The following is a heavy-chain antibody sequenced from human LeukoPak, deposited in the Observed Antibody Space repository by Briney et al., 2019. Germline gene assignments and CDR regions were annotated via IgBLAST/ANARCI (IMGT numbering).Heavy chain of an antibody. CDR1: GYTFTSYY. D-gene: IGHD3-3*01. V-gene: IGHV1-46*01. CDR3: ARSIWDDFWSGYPAGHYYYGMDV. CDR2: INPSGGST. Sequence: GASVKVSCKASGYTFTSYYMHWVRQAPGQGLEWMGIINPSGGSTSYAQKFQGRVTMTRDTSTSTVYMELSSLRSEDTAVYYCARSIWDDFWSGYPAGHYYYGMDVWGQGTTVTVSS. J-gene: IGHJ6*02.